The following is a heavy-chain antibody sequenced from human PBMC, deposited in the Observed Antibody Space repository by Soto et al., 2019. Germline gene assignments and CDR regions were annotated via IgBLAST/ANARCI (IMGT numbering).Heavy chain of an antibody. J-gene: IGHJ4*02. V-gene: IGHV4-34*01. CDR1: GGSFSGYY. Sequence: SETLSLTSAVYGGSFSGYYWSWMRQPPGRGLEWIGEINHSGSTNYNPSLKSRVTISVDTSKNQFSLKLSSVTAADTAVYYCERTYYYDSSGYYQQTKFDYWGQGTLVTVSS. CDR3: ERTYYYDSSGYYQQTKFDY. D-gene: IGHD3-22*01. CDR2: INHSGST.